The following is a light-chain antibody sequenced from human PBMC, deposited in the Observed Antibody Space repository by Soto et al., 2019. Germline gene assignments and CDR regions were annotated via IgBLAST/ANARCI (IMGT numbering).Light chain of an antibody. J-gene: IGKJ1*01. CDR2: DAS. V-gene: IGKV3-11*01. CDR3: QQCNNWPQWT. CDR1: QSVGTF. Sequence: EIVLTRSPATLSLSPGERATLSCRASQSVGTFFAWYQQKPGQAPRLLIYDASNRATGIPARFSGSGSGTDFTLTISSLEPEDFAVYYCQQCNNWPQWTFGQGTKVEIK.